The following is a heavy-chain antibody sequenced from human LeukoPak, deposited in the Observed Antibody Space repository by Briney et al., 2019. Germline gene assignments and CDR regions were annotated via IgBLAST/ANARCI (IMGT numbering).Heavy chain of an antibody. D-gene: IGHD2-15*01. CDR2: ISGSGGST. V-gene: IGHV3-23*01. CDR1: GFIFTSYA. Sequence: GGSLRLSCAASGFIFTSYAMSWVRQAPGKGLGWVAGISGSGGSTYYAASVKGRFTTSKDNSDTLYLQMNSLSAEDTAVYYCAKDSAACGYRGGGSCSLCGFDYWGQGTLVTVSS. J-gene: IGHJ4*02. CDR3: AKDSAACGYRGGGSCSLCGFDY.